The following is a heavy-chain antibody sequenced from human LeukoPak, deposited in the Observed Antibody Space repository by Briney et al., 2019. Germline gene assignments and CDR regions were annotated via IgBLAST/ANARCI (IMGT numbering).Heavy chain of an antibody. D-gene: IGHD1-1*01. Sequence: GSLRLSCAASGFSFANSVISWIRQPPGKGLEWIGYIYDSGSTNYNPSLKSRATISVDTSKNQFSLKLSSVTAADTAVYYCARVGGTNYYYYGMDVWGQGTTVTVSS. CDR2: IYDSGST. J-gene: IGHJ6*02. V-gene: IGHV4-59*01. CDR3: ARVGGTNYYYYGMDV. CDR1: GFSFANSV.